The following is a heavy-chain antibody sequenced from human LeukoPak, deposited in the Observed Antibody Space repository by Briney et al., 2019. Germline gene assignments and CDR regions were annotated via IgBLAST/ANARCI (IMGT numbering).Heavy chain of an antibody. D-gene: IGHD2-2*01. CDR1: GFTFSSYA. CDR3: AREESGDIVVDLGYYYYMDV. Sequence: GGSLRLSCAASGFTFSSYAMSWVRQAPGKGLEWVSAISSSGGSTYYADSVKGRFTISRDNAKNSPYLQMNSLRAEDTAVYYCAREESGDIVVDLGYYYYMDVWGKGTTVTISS. CDR2: ISSSGGST. J-gene: IGHJ6*03. V-gene: IGHV3-23*01.